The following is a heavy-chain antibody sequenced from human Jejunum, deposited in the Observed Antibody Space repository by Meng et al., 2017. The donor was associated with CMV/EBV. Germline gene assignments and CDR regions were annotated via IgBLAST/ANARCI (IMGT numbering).Heavy chain of an antibody. J-gene: IGHJ4*02. CDR3: VREGSSATLKYFDY. CDR1: VFTFSSYD. Sequence: VFTFSSYDMSCVRQVPGKDLDWISYISAGTTAMYYANSVKDRFTISRDDVKNSLYLLMESLRADDTAIYYCVREGSSATLKYFDYWGQGARGTVSS. CDR2: ISAGTTAM. V-gene: IGHV3-48*03. D-gene: IGHD2/OR15-2a*01.